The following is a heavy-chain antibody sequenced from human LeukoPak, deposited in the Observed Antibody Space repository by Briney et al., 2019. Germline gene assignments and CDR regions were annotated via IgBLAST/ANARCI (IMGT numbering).Heavy chain of an antibody. CDR2: INPSGGRT. V-gene: IGHV1-46*01. D-gene: IGHD6-19*01. J-gene: IGHJ5*02. CDR3: ASKDTSGWYEEA. Sequence: ASVKVSCKASGYTFATYYIHWVRQAPRQGLEWMGVINPSGGRTSYAQKFQGRVTMTRDTSTSTVYMELSSLRSEDTAVYYCASKDTSGWYEEAWGQGTLVTVSS. CDR1: GYTFATYY.